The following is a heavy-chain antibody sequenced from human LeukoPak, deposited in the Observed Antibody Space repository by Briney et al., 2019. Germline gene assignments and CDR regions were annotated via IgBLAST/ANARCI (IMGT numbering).Heavy chain of an antibody. CDR1: GFTFSDYY. CDR3: ARWRGGMGLVNPPYFDY. J-gene: IGHJ4*02. V-gene: IGHV3-11*04. D-gene: IGHD3-3*01. Sequence: PGGSLRLSCAASGFTFSDYYMSWIRQAPGKGLEWLSYISSSGRTIYYADTVKGRFTISRDNAKNSLYLQMNSLRAEDTAVYYCARWRGGMGLVNPPYFDYWGQGTLVTLSS. CDR2: ISSSGRTI.